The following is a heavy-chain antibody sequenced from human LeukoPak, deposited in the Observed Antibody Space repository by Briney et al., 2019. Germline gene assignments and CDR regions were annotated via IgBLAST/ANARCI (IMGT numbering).Heavy chain of an antibody. Sequence: PGGSLRLSCAASGFTFGSYSMNWVRQAPGRGLEWVSVISANSGATYYADSVKGRFTISRDNSKNTLYLQMNSLRAEDTAVYYCAKEPLKGYYYYMDVWGKGTTVTISS. J-gene: IGHJ6*03. V-gene: IGHV3-23*01. CDR1: GFTFGSYS. CDR2: ISANSGAT. CDR3: AKEPLKGYYYYMDV.